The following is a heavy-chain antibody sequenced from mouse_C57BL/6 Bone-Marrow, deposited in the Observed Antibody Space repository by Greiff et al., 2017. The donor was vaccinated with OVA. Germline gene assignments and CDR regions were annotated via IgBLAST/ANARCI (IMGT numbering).Heavy chain of an antibody. CDR3: ARRASRGFYFDY. D-gene: IGHD6-1*01. CDR2: ISNLAYSI. J-gene: IGHJ2*01. Sequence: EVMLVESGGGLVQPGGSLKLSCAASGFTFSDYGMAWVRQAPRKGPEWVAFISNLAYSIYYADTVTGRFTLSIENAKTTLYLKMSSLRSEDTAMYYCARRASRGFYFDYWGQGTTLTVSS. V-gene: IGHV5-15*01. CDR1: GFTFSDYG.